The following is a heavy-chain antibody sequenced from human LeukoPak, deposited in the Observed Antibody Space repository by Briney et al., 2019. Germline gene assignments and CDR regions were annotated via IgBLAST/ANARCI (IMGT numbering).Heavy chain of an antibody. CDR3: ARVYITSSSWYGDFDY. CDR1: GFTFSSYG. J-gene: IGHJ4*02. V-gene: IGHV3-48*01. Sequence: GGSLRLSCSASGFTFSSYGMHWVRQAPGKGLEWVSYISGSSSTIYYADSVKGRFTISRDNAKNSLYLQMNSLRAEDTAVYYCARVYITSSSWYGDFDYWGQGTLVTVSS. CDR2: ISGSSSTI. D-gene: IGHD6-13*01.